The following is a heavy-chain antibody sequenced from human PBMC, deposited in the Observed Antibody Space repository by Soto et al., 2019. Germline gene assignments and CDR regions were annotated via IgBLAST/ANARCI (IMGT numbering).Heavy chain of an antibody. V-gene: IGHV1-24*01. CDR3: ATDQSGEWELRDFYYGMDV. CDR1: GYTLTELS. D-gene: IGHD1-26*01. CDR2: FDPEDGET. Sequence: ASVKVSCKVSGYTLTELSMHWVRQAPGIGLEWMGGFDPEDGETIYAQKFQGRVTMTEDTSTDTAYMELSSLRSEDTAVYYCATDQSGEWELRDFYYGMDVWGQGTTVTVSS. J-gene: IGHJ6*02.